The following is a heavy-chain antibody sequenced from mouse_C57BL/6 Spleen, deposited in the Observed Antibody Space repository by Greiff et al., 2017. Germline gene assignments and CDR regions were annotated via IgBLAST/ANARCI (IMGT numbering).Heavy chain of an antibody. D-gene: IGHD2-4*01. Sequence: VQLQQSGAELVRPGTSVKVSCKASGYAFTNYLIEWVKQRPGQGLEWIGVINPGSGGTNYNEKFKGKATLTADKSSSTAYMQLSSLTSEDSAVYFCARSGVFDYDRYFDVWGTGTTVTVSS. J-gene: IGHJ1*03. CDR3: ARSGVFDYDRYFDV. V-gene: IGHV1-54*01. CDR2: INPGSGGT. CDR1: GYAFTNYL.